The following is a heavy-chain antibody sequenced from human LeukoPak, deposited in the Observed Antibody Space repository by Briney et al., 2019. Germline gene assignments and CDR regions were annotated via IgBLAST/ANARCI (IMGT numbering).Heavy chain of an antibody. CDR3: ALLQGGSGWYTGYFDY. CDR1: GYSFTSYW. D-gene: IGHD6-19*01. Sequence: GESLKISCKGSGYSFTSYWIGWVRQMPGKGLEWMGIIYPSDSDTRYGPSFQGQVTISADKSISTAYLQWSSLKASDTAMYYCALLQGGSGWYTGYFDYWGQGTLVTVSS. V-gene: IGHV5-51*01. J-gene: IGHJ4*02. CDR2: IYPSDSDT.